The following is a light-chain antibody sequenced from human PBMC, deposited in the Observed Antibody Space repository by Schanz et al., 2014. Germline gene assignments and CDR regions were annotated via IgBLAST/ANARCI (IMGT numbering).Light chain of an antibody. V-gene: IGLV1-40*01. CDR1: SFNIGADLD. J-gene: IGLJ3*02. CDR3: QSYDKNLSGWV. CDR2: RNT. Sequence: QSVLTQPPSVSGAPGQRVTIPCTGSSFNIGADLDVHWYQQLPGSAPKLLIYRNTNRPSGVPDRFSGSKYGTSASLAITGVQAEDEADYYCQSYDKNLSGWVFGGGTKVTVL.